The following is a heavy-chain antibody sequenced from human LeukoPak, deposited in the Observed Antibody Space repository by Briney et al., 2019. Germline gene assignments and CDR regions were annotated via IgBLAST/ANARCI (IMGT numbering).Heavy chain of an antibody. D-gene: IGHD6-19*01. Sequence: PSETLSLTCTVSGGSISSYYWNWIRQPAGKGLEWIGRIYTSGSTNYNPSLKSRVSMPVDTSKNQFSLKLSSVTAADTAVYYCARGRVVAGTPGQNSWDSWGQGTLVTVSS. CDR1: GGSISSYY. CDR3: ARGRVVAGTPGQNSWDS. V-gene: IGHV4-4*07. J-gene: IGHJ4*02. CDR2: IYTSGST.